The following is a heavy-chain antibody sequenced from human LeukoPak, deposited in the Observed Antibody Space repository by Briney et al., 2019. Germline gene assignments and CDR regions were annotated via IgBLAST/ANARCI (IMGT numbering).Heavy chain of an antibody. Sequence: PGGSLRLSCAASGFPFSSYWMHWVRQAPGKGLEWVSSISSSSSYIYYADSVKGRFTISRDNAKNSLYLQMNSLRAEDTAVYYCTRDPYYDSSGYYPGYYYGMDVWGQGTTVTVSS. J-gene: IGHJ6*02. CDR2: ISSSSSYI. CDR1: GFPFSSYW. D-gene: IGHD3-22*01. CDR3: TRDPYYDSSGYYPGYYYGMDV. V-gene: IGHV3-21*01.